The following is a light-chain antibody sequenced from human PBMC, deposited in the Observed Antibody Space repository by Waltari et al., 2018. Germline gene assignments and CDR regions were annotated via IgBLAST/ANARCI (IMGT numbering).Light chain of an antibody. Sequence: CRASQSISKWLALYQQQPGKAPKRLIYKASTLESGVPSRFSGSGSGTEFTLTISSLQPEDFATYYCQQYNSYSLLSFGGGTKVEIK. V-gene: IGKV1-5*03. J-gene: IGKJ4*01. CDR2: KAS. CDR3: QQYNSYSLLS. CDR1: QSISKW.